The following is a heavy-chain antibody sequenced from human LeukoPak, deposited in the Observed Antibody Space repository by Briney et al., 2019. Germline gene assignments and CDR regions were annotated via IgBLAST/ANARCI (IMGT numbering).Heavy chain of an antibody. J-gene: IGHJ4*02. Sequence: GESLKISCKGSGYSFTSYWLGWVRQMPGKGLKWMGIIYPGDSDARYSPSFQGQVTISADKSISTAYLQWSSLKASDTAMYYCARRRDLYSGSYYPFDYWGQGTLVTVSS. CDR1: GYSFTSYW. CDR2: IYPGDSDA. D-gene: IGHD1-26*01. CDR3: ARRRDLYSGSYYPFDY. V-gene: IGHV5-51*01.